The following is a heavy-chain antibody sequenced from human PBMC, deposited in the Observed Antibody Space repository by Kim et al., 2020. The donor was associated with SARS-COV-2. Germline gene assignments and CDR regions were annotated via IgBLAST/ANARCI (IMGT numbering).Heavy chain of an antibody. D-gene: IGHD3-22*01. CDR1: GFTFSSYA. Sequence: GGSLRLSCAASGFTFSSYAMSWVRQAPGKGLEWVSAISGSGISTYYADSVKGRFTISRDNSKNTLYLQMNSLRAEDTAVYYCAKDRITMIVVVIEYFQHWGQSTLVPVSS. CDR3: AKDRITMIVVVIEYFQH. V-gene: IGHV3-23*01. CDR2: ISGSGIST. J-gene: IGHJ1*01.